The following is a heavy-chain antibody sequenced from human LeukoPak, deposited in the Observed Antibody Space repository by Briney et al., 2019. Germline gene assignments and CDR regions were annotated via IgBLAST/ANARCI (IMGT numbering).Heavy chain of an antibody. CDR3: ARGGGYSDYDNYFDY. J-gene: IGHJ4*02. Sequence: SETLSLTCTVSGGSISTYHWSWIRQPPGKGLEWIGYSYYNGRTSYNPSLKSRVIISVDASKNQFSLRLTSVTTADTAVYFCARGGGYSDYDNYFDYWGQGALVTVSS. D-gene: IGHD4-11*01. CDR2: SYYNGRT. CDR1: GGSISTYH. V-gene: IGHV4-59*01.